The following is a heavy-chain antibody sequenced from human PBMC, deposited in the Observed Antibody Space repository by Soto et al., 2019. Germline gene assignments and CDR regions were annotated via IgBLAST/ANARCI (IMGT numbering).Heavy chain of an antibody. J-gene: IGHJ5*02. Sequence: SETLSLTCTVSGGSISSSSYYWGWIRQPPGKGLEWIGSIYYSGSTYYNPSLKSRVTISVDTSKNQFSLKLSSVTAADTAVYYCARQGIAVAGTNWFDPWGQGTLVTVSS. D-gene: IGHD6-19*01. CDR2: IYYSGST. CDR3: ARQGIAVAGTNWFDP. CDR1: GGSISSSSYY. V-gene: IGHV4-39*01.